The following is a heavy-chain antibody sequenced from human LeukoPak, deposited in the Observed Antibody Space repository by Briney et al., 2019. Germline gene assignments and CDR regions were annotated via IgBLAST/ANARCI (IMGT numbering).Heavy chain of an antibody. CDR1: GFTFSSYG. Sequence: GGSLRLSRAASGFTFSSYGMHWVRQAPGKGLEWVAVIWYDGSNKYYADSVKGRFTISRDNSKNTLYLQMNSLRAEDTAVYYCAKDSPPIAAAATNYFDYWGQGTLVTVSS. D-gene: IGHD6-13*01. CDR2: IWYDGSNK. V-gene: IGHV3-33*06. CDR3: AKDSPPIAAAATNYFDY. J-gene: IGHJ4*02.